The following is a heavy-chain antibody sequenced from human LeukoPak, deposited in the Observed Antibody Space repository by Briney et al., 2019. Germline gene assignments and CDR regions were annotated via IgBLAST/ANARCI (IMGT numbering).Heavy chain of an antibody. V-gene: IGHV3-23*01. Sequence: GGSLRLSCAASGFTFSSYWMHWVRQAPGKGLEWVSAISGGGGGTYYADFVKGRFTISRDNSKNTLYLQMNSLRAEDTAAYYCAKGTERYREVSSFDYWGQGTLVAVSS. CDR1: GFTFSSYW. CDR3: AKGTERYREVSSFDY. CDR2: ISGGGGGT. D-gene: IGHD3-10*01. J-gene: IGHJ4*02.